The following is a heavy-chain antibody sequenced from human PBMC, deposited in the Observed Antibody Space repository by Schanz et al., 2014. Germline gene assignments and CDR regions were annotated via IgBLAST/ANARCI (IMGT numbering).Heavy chain of an antibody. Sequence: QVQLVESGGGVVQPGGSLRLSCAASGFTFSNYGLHWVRQAPGKGLEWVAFIRYNGINEYYADSVKGRFTISRDNSKNTLYLQMNSLRAEDTAVYYCAKDLSSDYYIAYWGQGTLVTVSS. V-gene: IGHV3-30*02. CDR1: GFTFSNYG. J-gene: IGHJ4*02. D-gene: IGHD3-22*01. CDR2: IRYNGINE. CDR3: AKDLSSDYYIAY.